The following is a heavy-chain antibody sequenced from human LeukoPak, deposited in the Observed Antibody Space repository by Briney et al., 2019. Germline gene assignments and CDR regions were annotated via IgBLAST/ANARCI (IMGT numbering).Heavy chain of an antibody. Sequence: KPSETLSLTCTVSGGSISSYYWSWIRQPPGKGLEWIGEINHSGSTNYNPSLKSRVTISVDTSKNQFSLKLSSVTAADTAVYYCARGLLRGYSGYDEETGFDPWGQGTLVTVSS. D-gene: IGHD5-12*01. J-gene: IGHJ5*02. CDR2: INHSGST. V-gene: IGHV4-34*01. CDR1: GGSISSYY. CDR3: ARGLLRGYSGYDEETGFDP.